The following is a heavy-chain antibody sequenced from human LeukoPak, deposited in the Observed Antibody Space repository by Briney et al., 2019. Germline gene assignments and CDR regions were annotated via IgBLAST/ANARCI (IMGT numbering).Heavy chain of an antibody. D-gene: IGHD6-19*01. Sequence: GGSLRLSCAASGFTFSTYGMSWVRQAPGRGLEWVSTISGSGGSTYYADSVKGRFTISRDNSKNTLYLQMNSLRAEDTAVYYCAKAVAGTPNDAFDIWGQGTMVTVSP. V-gene: IGHV3-23*01. CDR3: AKAVAGTPNDAFDI. J-gene: IGHJ3*02. CDR2: ISGSGGST. CDR1: GFTFSTYG.